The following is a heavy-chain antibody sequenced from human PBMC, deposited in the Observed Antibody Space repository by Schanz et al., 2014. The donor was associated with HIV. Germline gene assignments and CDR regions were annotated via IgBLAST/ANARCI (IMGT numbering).Heavy chain of an antibody. Sequence: EVQLLESGGGLVQPGESLRLSCAVSGFRFSSHAMTWVRQAPGKGLEWVSGISISGETTYYADSVKGRFTISRDNSKNTLFLQMNSLRAEDTAVYYCARDRGQLGDAGMDVWGHGTTVTVSS. V-gene: IGHV3-23*01. J-gene: IGHJ6*02. CDR1: GFRFSSHA. D-gene: IGHD1-1*01. CDR3: ARDRGQLGDAGMDV. CDR2: ISISGETT.